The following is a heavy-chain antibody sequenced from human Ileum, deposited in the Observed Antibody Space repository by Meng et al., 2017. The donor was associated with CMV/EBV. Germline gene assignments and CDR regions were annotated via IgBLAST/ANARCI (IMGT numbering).Heavy chain of an antibody. J-gene: IGHJ4*02. Sequence: KASGYTFTGHYIHWVRQAPGQGLEWMGWIYPNSGGTNYAQKFQGRVAMTRETSISTAYMELSRLRSDDTAVYYCATVTYTAYDDFDCWGQGTLVTVSS. CDR3: ATVTYTAYDDFDC. CDR1: GYTFTGHY. D-gene: IGHD5-12*01. CDR2: IYPNSGGT. V-gene: IGHV1-2*02.